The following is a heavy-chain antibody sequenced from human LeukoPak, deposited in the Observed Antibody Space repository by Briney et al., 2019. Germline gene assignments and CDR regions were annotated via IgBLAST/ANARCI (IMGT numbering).Heavy chain of an antibody. CDR1: GFTFSSYW. V-gene: IGHV3-7*01. Sequence: PGGSLRLSRAASGFTFSSYWMSWVRQAPGKGLEWVANIKQDGSEKYYVDSVKGRFTISRDNAKNSLYLQMNSLRAEDTAVYYCAREGEGSGWYYYYYMDVWGKGTTVTVSS. CDR2: IKQDGSEK. CDR3: AREGEGSGWYYYYYMDV. D-gene: IGHD6-19*01. J-gene: IGHJ6*03.